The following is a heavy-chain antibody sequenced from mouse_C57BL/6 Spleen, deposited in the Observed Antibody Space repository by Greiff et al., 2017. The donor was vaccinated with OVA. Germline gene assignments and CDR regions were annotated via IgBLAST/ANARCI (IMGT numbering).Heavy chain of an antibody. CDR1: GYTFTDYE. CDR3: TRGGIANRFAY. Sequence: QVQLQQSGAELVRPGASVTLSCKASGYTFTDYEMHWVKQTPVHGLEWIGAIDPETGGTAYNQKFKGKAILTADKSSSTAYMELRSLTSEDSAVYYCTRGGIANRFAYWGQGTLVTVSA. V-gene: IGHV1-15*01. J-gene: IGHJ3*01. D-gene: IGHD2-12*01. CDR2: IDPETGGT.